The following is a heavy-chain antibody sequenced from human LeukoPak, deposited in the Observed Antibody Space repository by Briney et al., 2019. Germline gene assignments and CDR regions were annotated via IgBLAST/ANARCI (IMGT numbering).Heavy chain of an antibody. V-gene: IGHV4-4*07. Sequence: SETLSLTCTVSGGSISSYYWSWIRQPAGKGLEWIGRIYTSGSTNYNPSLKSRVTMSVDTSKNQFSLKLSSVTAADTAVYYCARGVPAAILLGNWFDPWGQGTLVTVSS. CDR3: ARGVPAAILLGNWFDP. D-gene: IGHD2-2*01. CDR1: GGSISSYY. J-gene: IGHJ5*02. CDR2: IYTSGST.